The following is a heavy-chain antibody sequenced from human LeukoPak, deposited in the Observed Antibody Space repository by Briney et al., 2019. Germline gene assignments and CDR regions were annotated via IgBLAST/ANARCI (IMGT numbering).Heavy chain of an antibody. V-gene: IGHV1-69*06. D-gene: IGHD6-19*01. CDR1: GGTFSSYA. Sequence: SVKVSCKASGGTFSSYAISWVRQAPGQGLEWMGGIIPIFGTANYAQKFQGRVTMTEDTSTDTAYMELSSLRSEDTAVYYCATAPIAVAVDWGQGTLVTVSS. J-gene: IGHJ4*02. CDR2: IIPIFGTA. CDR3: ATAPIAVAVD.